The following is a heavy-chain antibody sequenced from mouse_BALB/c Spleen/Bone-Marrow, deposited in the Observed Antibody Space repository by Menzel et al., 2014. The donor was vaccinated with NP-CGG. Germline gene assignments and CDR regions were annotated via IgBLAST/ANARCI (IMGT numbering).Heavy chain of an antibody. V-gene: IGHV1S132*01. CDR3: ARRGYGYLDY. D-gene: IGHD2-10*02. J-gene: IGHJ2*01. CDR1: GYTFTSYW. Sequence: ESGAELVKPGASVKLSCKPSGYTFTSYWIQWVKQRPGQGLGWIGEIFPGTVTPYYNEKFKGKATLTIDTSSSTASMQLSSLTSEGSAVYFCARRGYGYLDYWGQGTTLTVSS. CDR2: IFPGTVTP.